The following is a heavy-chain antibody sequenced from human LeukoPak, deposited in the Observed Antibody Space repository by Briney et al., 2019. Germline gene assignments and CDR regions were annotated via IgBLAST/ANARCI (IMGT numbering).Heavy chain of an antibody. V-gene: IGHV3-21*01. CDR2: ISGSSSYI. J-gene: IGHJ4*02. CDR1: AFTFSSYS. CDR3: ARVGEKAFHLWPEIDY. Sequence: PGGSLRLSCAASAFTFSSYSMNWVRQAPGEGLQWVSSISGSSSYIYYADSVKGRFTISRDNAKKSLYLQMNSLRAEDTAVYYCARVGEKAFHLWPEIDYWGQGTLVTVSS. D-gene: IGHD5-24*01.